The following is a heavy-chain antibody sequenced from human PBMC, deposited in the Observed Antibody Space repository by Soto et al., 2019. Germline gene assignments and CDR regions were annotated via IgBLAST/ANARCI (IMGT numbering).Heavy chain of an antibody. D-gene: IGHD3-3*01. CDR1: GGSISSSSYY. CDR3: ARRYALRFLEDGYYYYGMDV. Sequence: PSETLSLTCTVSGGSISSSSYYWGWIRQPPGKGLEWIGSIYYSGSTYYNPSLKSRVTISVDTSKNQFSLKLSSVTAADTAVYYCARRYALRFLEDGYYYYGMDVWGQGTTVTVSS. CDR2: IYYSGST. V-gene: IGHV4-39*01. J-gene: IGHJ6*02.